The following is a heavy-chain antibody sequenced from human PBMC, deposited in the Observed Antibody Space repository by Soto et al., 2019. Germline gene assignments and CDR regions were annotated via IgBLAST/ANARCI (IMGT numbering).Heavy chain of an antibody. Sequence: GGSLRLSCAASGLTVSSNYMSWVRQAPGKGLEWVSVIYSGGSTYYADSVKGRFTISRDNSKNTLYLQMNSLRAEDTAVYYCARTKSRDYDVWFDPWGQGTLVTVSS. CDR1: GLTVSSNY. V-gene: IGHV3-53*01. CDR2: IYSGGST. J-gene: IGHJ5*02. D-gene: IGHD5-12*01. CDR3: ARTKSRDYDVWFDP.